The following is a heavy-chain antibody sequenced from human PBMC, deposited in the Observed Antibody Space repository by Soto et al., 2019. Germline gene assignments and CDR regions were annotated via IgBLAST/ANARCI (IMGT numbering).Heavy chain of an antibody. Sequence: PSEALSVICTVSGGSINSGYYHWSWIRQSPGKGLEWIGAIYYSGSTYYNPSLKSRIRISVETSKNQFCLKVNSVTAAEKAVYYCARDYRVTSAGAMDVFGHVTTFT. V-gene: IGHV4-30-4*01. CDR2: IYYSGST. D-gene: IGHD5-18*01. J-gene: IGHJ6*02. CDR1: GGSINSGYYH. CDR3: ARDYRVTSAGAMDV.